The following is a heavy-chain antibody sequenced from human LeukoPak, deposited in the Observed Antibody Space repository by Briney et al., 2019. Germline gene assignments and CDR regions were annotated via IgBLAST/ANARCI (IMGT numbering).Heavy chain of an antibody. CDR2: ISHSGST. J-gene: IGHJ4*02. D-gene: IGHD3-10*01. Sequence: SETLSLTCAVYGGSFNVYNWRWIRQPPGKGLEWIGEISHSGSTNYNPSLMSRVTVSADTSKKQFSLNLSSVTAADTAVYYCALVVGYSGSGTYLVDYWGQGTLVTVSS. V-gene: IGHV4-34*01. CDR1: GGSFNVYN. CDR3: ALVVGYSGSGTYLVDY.